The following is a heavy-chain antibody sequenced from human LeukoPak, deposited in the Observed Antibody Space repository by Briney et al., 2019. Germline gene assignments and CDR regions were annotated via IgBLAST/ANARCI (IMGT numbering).Heavy chain of an antibody. Sequence: PSETLSLTCAVYGGSFSGYYWTWIRQPPGKGLEWIAEINHSGSTNYSPSLKSRVTISVDTSKNHFSLKLSSVTAADTAVYYCARVHYLWYYFDYWGQGTLVTVSS. CDR3: ARVHYLWYYFDY. CDR2: INHSGST. J-gene: IGHJ4*02. V-gene: IGHV4-34*01. D-gene: IGHD2-8*01. CDR1: GGSFSGYY.